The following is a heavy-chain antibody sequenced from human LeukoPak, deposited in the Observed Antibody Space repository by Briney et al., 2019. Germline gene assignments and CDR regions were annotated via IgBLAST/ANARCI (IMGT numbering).Heavy chain of an antibody. CDR2: VNNDGRET. J-gene: IGHJ5*02. Sequence: GGSLRLSCTASGSSFSSYWMHRVRQAPGKGLVWVSYVNNDGRETAHADSVKGRFTISRDNARNTVFLQMNSLRADDTAVYYCARGTGGLDPWGQGTLVIVSS. D-gene: IGHD3/OR15-3a*01. CDR1: GSSFSSYW. CDR3: ARGTGGLDP. V-gene: IGHV3-74*01.